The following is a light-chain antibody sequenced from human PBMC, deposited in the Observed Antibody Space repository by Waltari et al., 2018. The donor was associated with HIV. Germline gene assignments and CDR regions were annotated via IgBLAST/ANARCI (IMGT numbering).Light chain of an antibody. V-gene: IGLV1-40*01. Sequence: QSVLTQPPSVSGAPGQTVTISCTGSSPNIGAAYDVHWYQQVPGTAPNLLIYANTNRPSGVPDRFSGSKSGTSASLAISGLQTEDEADYYCQSYVSSVNVVFGGGTRVTVL. CDR3: QSYVSSVNVV. J-gene: IGLJ3*02. CDR1: SPNIGAAYD. CDR2: ANT.